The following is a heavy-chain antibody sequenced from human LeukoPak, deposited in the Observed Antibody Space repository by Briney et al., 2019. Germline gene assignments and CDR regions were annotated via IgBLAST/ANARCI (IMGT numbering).Heavy chain of an antibody. CDR2: IWYDGSNK. CDR3: AKVDSSSSRGSFDP. CDR1: GFTFSSYG. D-gene: IGHD6-6*01. V-gene: IGHV3-33*06. J-gene: IGHJ5*02. Sequence: GRSLRLXCAASGFTFSSYGMHWVRQAPGKELEWVAVIWYDGSNKYYADSVKGRFTISRDNSKNTLYLQMNSLRAEDTAVYYCAKVDSSSSRGSFDPWGQGTLVTVSS.